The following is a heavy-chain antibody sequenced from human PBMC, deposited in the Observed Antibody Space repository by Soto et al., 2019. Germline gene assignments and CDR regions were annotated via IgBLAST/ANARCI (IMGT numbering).Heavy chain of an antibody. J-gene: IGHJ6*02. D-gene: IGHD1-26*01. CDR2: IYNSGIT. V-gene: IGHV4-59*01. CDR1: GGSIRGDY. Sequence: QVQLEESGPGLVKPSETLSLTCTVSGGSIRGDYWSWIRQPPGKALEWIGYIYNSGITNDNPSLKSRVTISVDTSKNQFSRKLSSVTAADTAVYFCARVFRHGTYDMDVWGQGTTVTVSS. CDR3: ARVFRHGTYDMDV.